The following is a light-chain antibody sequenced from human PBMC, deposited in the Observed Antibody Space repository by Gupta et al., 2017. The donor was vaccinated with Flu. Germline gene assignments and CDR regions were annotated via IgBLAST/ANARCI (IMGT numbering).Light chain of an antibody. J-gene: IGLJ3*02. CDR2: GNN. V-gene: IGLV1-40*01. CDR3: QSYDSRLSGSV. CDR1: SSDIGAGYD. Sequence: QSALTQPPSVSGAPGQRLTISCTGSSSDIGAGYDVHWYQQVPGTAPKLLIYGNNNRPSGVPDRFSGSKSGTSASLAITGLQAEDEADYYCQSYDSRLSGSVCGGGTRVT.